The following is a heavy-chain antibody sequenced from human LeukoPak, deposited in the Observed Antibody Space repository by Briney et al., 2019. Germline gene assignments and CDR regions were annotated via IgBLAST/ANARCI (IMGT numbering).Heavy chain of an antibody. Sequence: SQTLSLTCTVSGGSISSGGYYWSWIRQPPGKGLEYIGSIYYSGSTNYNPSLKSRVTISVDKSKNQFSLKLSSVTAADTAVYYCASAVMAFDIWGQGTMVTVSS. V-gene: IGHV4-39*07. CDR3: ASAVMAFDI. CDR1: GGSISSGGYY. CDR2: IYYSGST. D-gene: IGHD3-16*01. J-gene: IGHJ3*02.